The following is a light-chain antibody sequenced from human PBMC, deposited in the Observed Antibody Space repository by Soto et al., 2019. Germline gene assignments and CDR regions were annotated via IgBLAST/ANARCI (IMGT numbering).Light chain of an antibody. V-gene: IGLV2-23*02. CDR1: ISDVGSYNL. CDR3: CSYAGSSTYV. CDR2: EVS. Sequence: QSALTQPASVSGSPGQSITISCTGTISDVGSYNLVSRYQQHPGKAPKLMIYEVSKRPSGVSNRFSGSKSGNTASLTISGLQAEDEADYYCCSYAGSSTYVFGTGTKVTVL. J-gene: IGLJ1*01.